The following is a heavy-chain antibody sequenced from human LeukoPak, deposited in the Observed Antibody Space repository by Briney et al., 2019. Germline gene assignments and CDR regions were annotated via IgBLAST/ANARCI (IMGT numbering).Heavy chain of an antibody. CDR1: GGTFSSYA. Sequence: ASVKVSCKASGGTFSSYAISWVRQAPGQGLEWMGRIIPILGIANYAQKFQGRVTITADKSTSTAYMELSSLRSEDTAVCYCARGRGYSGYDYYYYGMDVWGQGTTVTVSS. J-gene: IGHJ6*02. V-gene: IGHV1-69*04. D-gene: IGHD5-12*01. CDR2: IIPILGIA. CDR3: ARGRGYSGYDYYYYGMDV.